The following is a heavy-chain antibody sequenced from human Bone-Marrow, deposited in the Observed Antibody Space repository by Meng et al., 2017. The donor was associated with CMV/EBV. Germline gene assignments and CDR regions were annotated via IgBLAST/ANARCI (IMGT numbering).Heavy chain of an antibody. V-gene: IGHV4-59*01. CDR2: IYYSGST. CDR1: GGSISSYY. Sequence: GSLRLSCTVSGGSISSYYWGWIRQPPGKGLEWIGYIYYSGSTNYNPSLKSRVTISVDTSKNQFSLKLSSVTAADTAVYYCARAGPKYYGAYYYYGMDVWGQGTTVTVSS. D-gene: IGHD3-3*01. J-gene: IGHJ6*02. CDR3: ARAGPKYYGAYYYYGMDV.